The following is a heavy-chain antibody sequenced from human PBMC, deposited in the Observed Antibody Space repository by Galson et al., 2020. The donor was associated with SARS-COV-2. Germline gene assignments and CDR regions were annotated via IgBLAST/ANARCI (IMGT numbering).Heavy chain of an antibody. Sequence: SETLSLTCTVSDGSIFSPSHYWAWIRQPPGEGLDWIGTIHYTGVTYYNPSLRSRLTISVDTSRNQFSLNLNSVTAADTAVYYCVRQGSGITQWTFDIWGQGTMVTVSS. CDR3: VRQGSGITQWTFDI. CDR2: IHYTGVT. D-gene: IGHD6-19*01. V-gene: IGHV4-39*01. CDR1: DGSIFSPSHY. J-gene: IGHJ3*02.